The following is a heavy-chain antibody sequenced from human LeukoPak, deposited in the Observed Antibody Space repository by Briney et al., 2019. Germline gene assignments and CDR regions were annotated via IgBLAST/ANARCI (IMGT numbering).Heavy chain of an antibody. D-gene: IGHD5-24*01. CDR3: ARVSRLTILGFDY. CDR1: GGSFSGYY. Sequence: PSETLSLTCAVYGGSFSGYYWSWIRQPPGKGLEWIGEINHSGSTNYNPSLKSRVTISVDTSKNQFSLRLSSVTAADTAVYYCARVSRLTILGFDYWGQGTLVTVSS. V-gene: IGHV4-34*01. J-gene: IGHJ4*02. CDR2: INHSGST.